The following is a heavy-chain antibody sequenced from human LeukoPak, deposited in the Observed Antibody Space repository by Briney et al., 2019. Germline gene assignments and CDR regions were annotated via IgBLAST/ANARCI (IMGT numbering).Heavy chain of an antibody. CDR2: IYYSGST. Sequence: PSETLSLTCTVSGGSISSSSSYWGWIRQPLGKGLEWIGSIYYSGSTYYNPSLKSRITISVDTSKNQFSLKLSSVTAADTAVYYCARLDDSSGYFHWGQGTLVTVSS. CDR3: ARLDDSSGYFH. V-gene: IGHV4-39*01. J-gene: IGHJ4*02. D-gene: IGHD3-22*01. CDR1: GGSISSSSSY.